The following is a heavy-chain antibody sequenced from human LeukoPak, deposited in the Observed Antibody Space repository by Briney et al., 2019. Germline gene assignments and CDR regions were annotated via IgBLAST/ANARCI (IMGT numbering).Heavy chain of an antibody. Sequence: GGSLRLSCAASGFTFSSYSMNWVRQAPGKGLEWVSSISSSSSYIYYADSVKGRFTISRDNSKNTLYLQMNSLRAEDTAVYSCARDRLVLGYFDYWGQGTLVTVSS. J-gene: IGHJ4*02. D-gene: IGHD6-6*01. CDR3: ARDRLVLGYFDY. CDR2: ISSSSSYI. CDR1: GFTFSSYS. V-gene: IGHV3-21*01.